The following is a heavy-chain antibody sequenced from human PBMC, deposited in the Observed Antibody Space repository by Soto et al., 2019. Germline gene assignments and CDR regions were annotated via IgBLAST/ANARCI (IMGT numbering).Heavy chain of an antibody. Sequence: GGSLRLSCAASGFTFSYYALHWVRRAPGKGLEWVSSISGIRDYIRYADSVKGRFTISRDNAKTSLYLQMNSLTAEDTAVYYCAREGVHNYNEYYFDYWGQGTLVTVSS. CDR2: ISGIRDYI. V-gene: IGHV3-21*06. D-gene: IGHD3-22*01. CDR1: GFTFSYYA. J-gene: IGHJ4*02. CDR3: AREGVHNYNEYYFDY.